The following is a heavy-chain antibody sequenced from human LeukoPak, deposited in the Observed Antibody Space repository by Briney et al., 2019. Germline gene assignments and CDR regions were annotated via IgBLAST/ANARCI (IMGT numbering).Heavy chain of an antibody. CDR3: ARGVNAGSDY. Sequence: ASVKVFCKASGYTFTGYYMHWVRQAPGQGLEWMGWMSPKTGNTGYAQNFQDRVTMTRDISINTAYMELNSLRSEDTAVYYCARGVNAGSDYWGQGTLVTVSS. D-gene: IGHD2-8*01. CDR2: MSPKTGNT. V-gene: IGHV1-8*02. CDR1: GYTFTGYY. J-gene: IGHJ4*02.